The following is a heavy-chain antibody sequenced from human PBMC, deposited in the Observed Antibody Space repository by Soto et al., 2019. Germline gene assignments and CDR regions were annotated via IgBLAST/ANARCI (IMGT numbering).Heavy chain of an antibody. Sequence: SETLFITCSVSGGSMSEYFWSWIRQSPGKGQERIGYIYYLGSTDYNHYLKSRVTISVDTSKRQFSLMLTSVTAADTAVYYCSRDGYDGSGSPYPAYWGPGTQVTVSS. V-gene: IGHV4-59*01. D-gene: IGHD3-10*01. J-gene: IGHJ4*02. CDR3: SRDGYDGSGSPYPAY. CDR1: GGSMSEYF. CDR2: IYYLGST.